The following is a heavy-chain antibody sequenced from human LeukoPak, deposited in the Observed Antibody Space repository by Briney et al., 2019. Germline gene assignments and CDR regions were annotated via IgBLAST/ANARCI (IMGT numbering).Heavy chain of an antibody. CDR2: ISDDGSKK. CDR1: GFTFSSHG. J-gene: IGHJ4*02. V-gene: IGHV3-30*18. D-gene: IGHD3-10*01. CDR3: AKDRAFQAAGVTDY. Sequence: PGRSLRLSCAASGFTFSSHGMHWVRQAPGKGLEWVAVISDDGSKKLYGESVKGRFTISRDNSENTLYLQMNSLRGEDTAVYYCAKDRAFQAAGVTDYWGQGTLVTVSS.